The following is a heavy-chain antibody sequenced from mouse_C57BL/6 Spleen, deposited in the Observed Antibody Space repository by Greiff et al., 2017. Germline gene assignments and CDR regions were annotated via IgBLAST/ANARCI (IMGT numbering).Heavy chain of an antibody. J-gene: IGHJ4*01. CDR3: AREHYGNYGYAMDY. CDR2: IYPGSGST. CDR1: GYTFTSYW. Sequence: QVQLQQPGAELVKPGASVKMSCKASGYTFTSYWITWVKQRPGQGLEWIGDIYPGSGSTNYNEKFKSKATLTVDTSSSTAYMQLSSLTSEDSAVYYCAREHYGNYGYAMDYWGQGTSVTVAS. V-gene: IGHV1-55*01. D-gene: IGHD2-1*01.